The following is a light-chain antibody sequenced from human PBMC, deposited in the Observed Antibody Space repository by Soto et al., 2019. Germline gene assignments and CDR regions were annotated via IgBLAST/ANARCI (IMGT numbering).Light chain of an antibody. Sequence: DIHMTQSPSTLPASVGDRVTITCRASQSISSWLAWYQQKPGKAPKLLIYDASSLASGVPSRFSGSASGTEFTLTISSLQPDYFATYYCQQQNCYPSPFGPGPK. CDR3: QQQNCYPSP. CDR1: QSISSW. V-gene: IGKV1-5*01. CDR2: DAS. J-gene: IGKJ2*01.